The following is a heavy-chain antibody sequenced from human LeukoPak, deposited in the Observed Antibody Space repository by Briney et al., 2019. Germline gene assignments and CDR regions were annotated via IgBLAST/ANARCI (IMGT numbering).Heavy chain of an antibody. Sequence: PGGSLRLSCAASGVTVGTNSMSWVRQSPGKGLQWVSVIYSGGSTYYADSVNGRSTISRDNSRNSLLLQMNSLRAEDTALYCASAREYCDTAECYEYFQHWGQGTLVTVSS. CDR1: GVTVGTNS. D-gene: IGHD2/OR15-2a*01. J-gene: IGHJ1*01. CDR2: IYSGGST. V-gene: IGHV3-53*01. CDR3: ASAREYCDTAECYEYFQH.